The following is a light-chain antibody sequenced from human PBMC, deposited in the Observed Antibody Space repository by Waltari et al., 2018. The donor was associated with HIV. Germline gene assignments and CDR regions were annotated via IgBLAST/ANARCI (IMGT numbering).Light chain of an antibody. J-gene: IGKJ4*01. Sequence: DIQMTLSQSTLSASVGDRVTITCRASQTISSYLNWYQQKPGKAPKLLIYAASSLQSGVPSRFSGSGSGTDFTLTISSLQPEDFATYYCQQSYSPLTFGGGTKVEI. CDR2: AAS. CDR3: QQSYSPLT. CDR1: QTISSY. V-gene: IGKV1-39*01.